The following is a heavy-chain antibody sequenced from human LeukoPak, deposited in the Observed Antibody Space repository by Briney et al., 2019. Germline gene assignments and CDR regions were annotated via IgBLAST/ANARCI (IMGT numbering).Heavy chain of an antibody. Sequence: ASVKVTFKASGYTFTSYYMHWVRQAPGQGLEWMGIINPSGGSTSYAQKFQGRVTMTRDTSTSTVYMELSSLRSEDTAVYYCARGLREGYSYGYYYYYYMDVWGKGTTVTISS. CDR1: GYTFTSYY. CDR3: ARGLREGYSYGYYYYYYMDV. CDR2: INPSGGST. D-gene: IGHD5-18*01. J-gene: IGHJ6*03. V-gene: IGHV1-46*01.